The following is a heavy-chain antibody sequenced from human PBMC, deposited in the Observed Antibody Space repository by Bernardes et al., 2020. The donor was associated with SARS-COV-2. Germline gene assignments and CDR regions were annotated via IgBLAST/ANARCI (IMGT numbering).Heavy chain of an antibody. J-gene: IGHJ4*02. Sequence: SETLSLTCTVSGGSIRSYYWSWIRQPPGKGLEWIGYIYYSGSTNYNPSLKSRVTISVDTSKNQFSLKLSSVTAADTAVYYCARLEGGYWGQGTLVTVSS. CDR2: IYYSGST. V-gene: IGHV4-59*08. D-gene: IGHD2-15*01. CDR3: ARLEGGY. CDR1: GGSIRSYY.